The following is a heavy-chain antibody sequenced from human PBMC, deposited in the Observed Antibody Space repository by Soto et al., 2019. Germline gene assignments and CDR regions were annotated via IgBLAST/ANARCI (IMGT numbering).Heavy chain of an antibody. Sequence: GASVRVSCKASGVTFSSYAISWVRQAPGQGLEWMGGIIPIFGTANYAQKFQGRVTITADESTSTAYMELNSLRAEDTAVYYCTSLRPGFDIWGQGTMVTVSS. CDR1: GVTFSSYA. J-gene: IGHJ3*02. CDR2: IIPIFGTA. V-gene: IGHV1-69*13. CDR3: TSLRPGFDI.